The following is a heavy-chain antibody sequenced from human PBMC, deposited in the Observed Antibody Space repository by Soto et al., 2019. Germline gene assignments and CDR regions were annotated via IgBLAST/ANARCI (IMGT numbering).Heavy chain of an antibody. J-gene: IGHJ5*02. CDR2: VYPIGST. CDR3: ARQCQVLKNWFDP. Sequence: PSETLSLTCAVSGASISGGGFSWSWIRQPPGKGLEYIGYVYPIGSTYFNPSLKSRLTMSVDRSKNQFSLNLTSVTAADTAVYYCARQCQVLKNWFDPWGQGTLVTVSS. V-gene: IGHV4-30-2*01. D-gene: IGHD2-2*01. CDR1: GASISGGGFS.